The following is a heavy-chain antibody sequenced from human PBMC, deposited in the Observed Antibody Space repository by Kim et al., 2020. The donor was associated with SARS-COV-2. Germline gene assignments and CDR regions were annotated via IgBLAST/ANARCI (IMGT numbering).Heavy chain of an antibody. V-gene: IGHV1-18*01. D-gene: IGHD1-1*01. CDR3: ARDTRETDAYFDS. J-gene: IGHJ4*02. Sequence: NYAERFQDRVAVTKDTSTNTASMELRNLRTDDTAIYYCARDTRETDAYFDSWGQGTLVTVSS.